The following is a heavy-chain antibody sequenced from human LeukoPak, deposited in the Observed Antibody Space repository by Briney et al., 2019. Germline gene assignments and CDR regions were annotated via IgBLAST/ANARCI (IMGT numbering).Heavy chain of an antibody. D-gene: IGHD1-26*01. CDR1: GFTFSNAW. Sequence: GGSLRLSCAASGFTFSNAWMSWVRQAPGKGLEWVGRIKSKTDGGTTDYAAPVKGRFTISRDDSKNTLYLQMNSLKTEGTAVYYCTTGIVGAGHDYWGQGTLVTVSS. CDR3: TTGIVGAGHDY. V-gene: IGHV3-15*01. CDR2: IKSKTDGGTT. J-gene: IGHJ4*02.